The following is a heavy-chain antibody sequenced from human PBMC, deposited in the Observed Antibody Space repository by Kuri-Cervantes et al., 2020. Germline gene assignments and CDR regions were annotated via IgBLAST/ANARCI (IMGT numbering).Heavy chain of an antibody. CDR3: ASATTYSSSSPLFY. Sequence: GESLKISCAASGFTFSNAWMSWVRQAPGKGLEWVGRIKSKTDGGTTDYAAPVKGRFTISRDDSKNTLYPQMNSLRAEDTAVYYCASATTYSSSSPLFYWGQGTLVTVSS. D-gene: IGHD6-6*01. CDR2: IKSKTDGGTT. J-gene: IGHJ4*02. V-gene: IGHV3-15*01. CDR1: GFTFSNAW.